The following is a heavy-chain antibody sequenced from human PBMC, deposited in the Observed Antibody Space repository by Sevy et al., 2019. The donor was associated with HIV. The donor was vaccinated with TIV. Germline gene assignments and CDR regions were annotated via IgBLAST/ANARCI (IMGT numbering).Heavy chain of an antibody. CDR1: GFTFSSFA. J-gene: IGHJ4*02. V-gene: IGHV3-30-3*01. CDR2: ISYDGSSK. Sequence: GGSLRLSCAASGFTFSSFAMHWVRQAPGKGLEWVAGISYDGSSKYYPNSVKGRFTISRDNAKNTRYLQMNRLRPEDTAVYFCAILGVDCVSTNCYGMRSLSFDFWGQGTLVTVSS. D-gene: IGHD2-2*01. CDR3: AILGVDCVSTNCYGMRSLSFDF.